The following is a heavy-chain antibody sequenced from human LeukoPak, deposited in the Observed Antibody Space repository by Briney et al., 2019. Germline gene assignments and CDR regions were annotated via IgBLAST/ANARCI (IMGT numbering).Heavy chain of an antibody. Sequence: GGSLRLSCEASGFIFSNYWMSWVRQAPGKGLEWVANIRQDGSEKYYVDSVKGRFTISRDNAKNSVYLQMNSLRVEDMAVYYCARDPDYWGQGTLVTVSS. CDR2: IRQDGSEK. V-gene: IGHV3-7*01. CDR1: GFIFSNYW. J-gene: IGHJ4*02. CDR3: ARDPDY.